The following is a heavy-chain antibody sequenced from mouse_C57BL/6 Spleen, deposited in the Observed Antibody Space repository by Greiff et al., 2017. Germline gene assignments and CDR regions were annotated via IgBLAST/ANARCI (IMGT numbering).Heavy chain of an antibody. CDR1: GYAFSSSW. CDR3: AYGSSYDYAMDD. V-gene: IGHV1-80*01. J-gene: IGHJ4*01. D-gene: IGHD1-1*01. Sequence: VQLQQSGAELVKPGASVKISCKASGYAFSSSWLNWVKQRPGKGLEWIGQIYPGDGDTKYHGKFKGPATLTADKSSSTTYMQLSSLTSEDSAVYFCAYGSSYDYAMDDWGKGTSVTVSS. CDR2: IYPGDGDT.